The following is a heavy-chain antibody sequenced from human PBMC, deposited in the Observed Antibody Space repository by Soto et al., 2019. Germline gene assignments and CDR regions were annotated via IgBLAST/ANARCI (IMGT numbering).Heavy chain of an antibody. D-gene: IGHD3-10*01. Sequence: QVQLQESGPGLVKPSQTLSLTCTVSGGSISSGDYYWSWVRQPPGKGLQRIGYIYYSGSANYNPSLKSRVTMSVDTSKNQFALKLSSVTAADTAVYYCARGITMVRGVTLNWFDPWGQGTLVTVSS. J-gene: IGHJ5*02. V-gene: IGHV4-30-4*01. CDR2: IYYSGSA. CDR1: GGSISSGDYY. CDR3: ARGITMVRGVTLNWFDP.